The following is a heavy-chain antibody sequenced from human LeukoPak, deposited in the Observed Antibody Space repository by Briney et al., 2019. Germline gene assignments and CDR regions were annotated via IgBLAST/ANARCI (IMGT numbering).Heavy chain of an antibody. V-gene: IGHV1-18*01. J-gene: IGHJ4*02. CDR2: ISVNNGNT. Sequence: ASVKVSCKASGYMFTAYGISWVRQAPGQGLVWMGWISVNNGNTDYTQNFQGRVSMTTDTSTSTAYMELRSLRSDDTAVYYCARAIIGTTRMDYWGQGALVTVSS. CDR3: ARAIIGTTRMDY. CDR1: GYMFTAYG. D-gene: IGHD1-20*01.